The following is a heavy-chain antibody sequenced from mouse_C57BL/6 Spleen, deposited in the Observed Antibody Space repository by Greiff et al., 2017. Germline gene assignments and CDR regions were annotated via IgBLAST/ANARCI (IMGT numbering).Heavy chain of an antibody. CDR3: AREIGYYFDY. V-gene: IGHV3-6*01. CDR2: ISYDGSN. J-gene: IGHJ2*01. Sequence: EVQLVESGPGLVKPSQSLSLTCSVTGYSITSGYYWNWVRQFPGNKLEWMGYISYDGSNNYNPALKKRISNTRDTSKNQFFLKLNSVTTEDTAAYYCAREIGYYFDYWGQGTTLTVSS. CDR1: GYSITSGYY.